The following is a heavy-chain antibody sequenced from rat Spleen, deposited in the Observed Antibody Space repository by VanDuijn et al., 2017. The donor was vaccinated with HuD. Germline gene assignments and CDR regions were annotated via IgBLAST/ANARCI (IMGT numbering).Heavy chain of an antibody. Sequence: EVQLVESDGGLVQPGRSLKLSCAASGFTFSDYNMAWVRQAPKKGLEWVATISYDGSSTYYRDSVKGRFTISRDNAKSTLYLQMDSLRSEDTATYYCSIHGPFNSGVFDYWGQGVMVTVSS. D-gene: IGHD1-3*01. J-gene: IGHJ2*01. CDR1: GFTFSDYN. CDR2: ISYDGSST. V-gene: IGHV5-7*01. CDR3: SIHGPFNSGVFDY.